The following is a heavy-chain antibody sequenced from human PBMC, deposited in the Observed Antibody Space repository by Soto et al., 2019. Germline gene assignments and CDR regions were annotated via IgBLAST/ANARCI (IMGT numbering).Heavy chain of an antibody. J-gene: IGHJ6*02. CDR1: GGAITGYY. CDR3: ARDLNAGTTLNFYYGMNV. CDR2: IYYRGIT. D-gene: IGHD1-1*01. V-gene: IGHV4-59*01. Sequence: SETLSLTCTVSGGAITGYYWSWIRQTPEKGLEWIGNIYYRGITNYNPSLKSRVTISIDTSQKQFSMRMTSVTSADAAVYYCARDLNAGTTLNFYYGMNVWGQGTTVTVSS.